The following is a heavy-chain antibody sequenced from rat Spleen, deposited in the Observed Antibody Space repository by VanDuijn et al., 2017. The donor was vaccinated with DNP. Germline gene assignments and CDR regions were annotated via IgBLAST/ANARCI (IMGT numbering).Heavy chain of an antibody. CDR1: GFTFSDYF. D-gene: IGHD1-10*01. Sequence: EVQLVESGGGLVLPGRSLKLSCAASGFTFSDYFMAWVRQAPKKGLEWVASISYEGGSTYYRDSVKGRFTISRDNAKSSLYLQMDSLRSEDTATYYCTTRITTWFAYWGQGTLVTVSS. CDR3: TTRITTWFAY. V-gene: IGHV5-20*01. J-gene: IGHJ3*01. CDR2: ISYEGGST.